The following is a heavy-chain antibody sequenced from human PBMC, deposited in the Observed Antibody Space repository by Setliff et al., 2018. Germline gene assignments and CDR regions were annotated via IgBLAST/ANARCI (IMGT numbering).Heavy chain of an antibody. CDR1: GYSFTRNW. D-gene: IGHD1-26*01. CDR3: ARLRGATSYYYMDV. Sequence: HGESLTISCKGSGYSFTRNWISWVRQMPGKGLEWMGRIDPSDSYTNYSPSFQGHVTISADKSISTAYVQWSNLKASDTAMYYCARLRGATSYYYMDVWGKGTTVTVSS. J-gene: IGHJ6*03. CDR2: IDPSDSYT. V-gene: IGHV5-10-1*01.